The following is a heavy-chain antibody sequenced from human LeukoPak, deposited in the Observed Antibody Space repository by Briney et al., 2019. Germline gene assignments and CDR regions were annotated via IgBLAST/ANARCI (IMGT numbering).Heavy chain of an antibody. V-gene: IGHV3-9*01. Sequence: GGSLRLSCAASGFTFDDYAMHWVRQAPGKGLEWVSGISWNSGSIGYADSVKGRFTISRDNAKNSLYLQMNSLRAEDTAVYYCARDLMRFLEWVNWGQGTLVTVSS. CDR1: GFTFDDYA. J-gene: IGHJ4*02. CDR2: ISWNSGSI. D-gene: IGHD3-3*01. CDR3: ARDLMRFLEWVN.